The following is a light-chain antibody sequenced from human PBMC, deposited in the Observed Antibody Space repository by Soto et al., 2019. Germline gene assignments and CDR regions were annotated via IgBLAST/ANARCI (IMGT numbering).Light chain of an antibody. V-gene: IGKV1-5*01. J-gene: IGKJ5*01. CDR3: QQLFDSPIT. Sequence: DIQMTQSPSTLSASLGDRVTITCRASQSIGRFLAWYQHQPGKAPKLLIYDASTLESGVPSRFSATVSGTEFSLTITSLQPEDFATYYCQQLFDSPITFGQGTRLEI. CDR2: DAS. CDR1: QSIGRF.